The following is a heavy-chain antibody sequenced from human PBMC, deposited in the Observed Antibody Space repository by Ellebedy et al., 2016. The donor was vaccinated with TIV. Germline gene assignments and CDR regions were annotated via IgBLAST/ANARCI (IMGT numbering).Heavy chain of an antibody. D-gene: IGHD2-15*01. CDR2: ISYDGSNE. V-gene: IGHV3-30*03. CDR3: ARCYCSGGSCYLTEYFQH. Sequence: GESLKISXAASGFTFSTYIIHWVRQAPGKGLEWVAVISYDGSNEHYSDSVKGRFSISRDNSKNTLYLQMNSLGAEDTAVYYCARCYCSGGSCYLTEYFQHWGQGTLVTVSS. CDR1: GFTFSTYI. J-gene: IGHJ1*01.